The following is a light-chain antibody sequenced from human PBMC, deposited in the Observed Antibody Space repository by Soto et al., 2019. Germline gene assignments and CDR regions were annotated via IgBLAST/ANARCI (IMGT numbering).Light chain of an antibody. Sequence: QPVLTQPASVSGSPGQSITISCTGASSDVGGYNYVSWYQQHPGKAPKLMIFEVSNRPSGVSNRFSGSKSGNTASLTISGLQAGDEADYYCSSYTSGSTLVFGGGTKLTVL. CDR3: SSYTSGSTLV. J-gene: IGLJ2*01. V-gene: IGLV2-14*01. CDR2: EVS. CDR1: SSDVGGYNY.